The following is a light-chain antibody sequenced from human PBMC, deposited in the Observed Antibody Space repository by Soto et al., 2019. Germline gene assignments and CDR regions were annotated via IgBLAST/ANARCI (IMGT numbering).Light chain of an antibody. CDR1: SSNIGAGYD. CDR2: GNG. J-gene: IGLJ3*02. Sequence: QSVLTQPPSVSWAPGQRVTISCTRSSSNIGAGYDVHWYQQLPGTAPKLLIYGNGNRPSGVPDRFSGSKSGTSASLAITGLQAEDEADYYCQSYDSSLSGWVFGGGTKLTVL. CDR3: QSYDSSLSGWV. V-gene: IGLV1-40*01.